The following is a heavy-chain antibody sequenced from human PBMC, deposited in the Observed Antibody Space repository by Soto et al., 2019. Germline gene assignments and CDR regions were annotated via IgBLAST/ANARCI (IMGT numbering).Heavy chain of an antibody. Sequence: QVQLVQSGAEVKKPGASVRVSCKASGYTFTSYGISWVRQAPGQGLEWMGWISAYNGNTKYAQKLQGRVTMTTDTSTSISYMEVRSLRSDDTAVYYCARDLAVGLVDYWGQGTLVTVSS. D-gene: IGHD6-19*01. V-gene: IGHV1-18*01. CDR2: ISAYNGNT. CDR3: ARDLAVGLVDY. J-gene: IGHJ4*02. CDR1: GYTFTSYG.